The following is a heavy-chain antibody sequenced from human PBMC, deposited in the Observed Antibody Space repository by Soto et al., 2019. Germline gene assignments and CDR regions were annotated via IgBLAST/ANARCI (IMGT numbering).Heavy chain of an antibody. CDR3: ARSYYDFWSGYSVALYYGMDV. V-gene: IGHV4-59*01. J-gene: IGHJ6*02. CDR1: GGSISSYY. D-gene: IGHD3-3*01. CDR2: IYYSGST. Sequence: SETLSLTCTVSGGSISSYYWGWIRQPPGKGLEWIGYIYYSGSTNYNPSLKSRVTISVDTSKNQFSLKLSSVTAADTAVYYCARSYYDFWSGYSVALYYGMDVWGQGTTVTVSS.